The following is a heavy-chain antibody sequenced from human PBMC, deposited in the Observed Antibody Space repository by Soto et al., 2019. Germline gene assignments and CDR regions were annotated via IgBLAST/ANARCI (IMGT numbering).Heavy chain of an antibody. J-gene: IGHJ4*02. CDR2: IRSKSDGGTT. CDR3: TTYSGAAFEY. Sequence: VGSLRLSCVASGLTFNNAWMNWVRQAPGKGLEWVGRIRSKSDGGTTDYAAPVKGRFTISRDDSKNMVDLQMSSLKTEDTAIYYCTTYSGAAFEYWGQGALVTVSS. CDR1: GLTFNNAW. V-gene: IGHV3-15*01. D-gene: IGHD1-26*01.